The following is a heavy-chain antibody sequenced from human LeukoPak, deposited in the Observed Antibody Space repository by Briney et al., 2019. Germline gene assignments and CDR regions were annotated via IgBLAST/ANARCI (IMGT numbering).Heavy chain of an antibody. D-gene: IGHD1-1*01. V-gene: IGHV3-43*02. J-gene: IGHJ4*02. CDR3: AKRSGAPTNFDY. CDR2: FSGDGAIE. Sequence: GGSLGPPCATSGFTFDKHAIPWVRQVPGRGLEWCSLFSGDGAIENYTHSVKGRFTISRDNSRNSLFLQMNSLRAEDTALYFCAKRSGAPTNFDYWGQGVLVTVSS. CDR1: GFTFDKHA.